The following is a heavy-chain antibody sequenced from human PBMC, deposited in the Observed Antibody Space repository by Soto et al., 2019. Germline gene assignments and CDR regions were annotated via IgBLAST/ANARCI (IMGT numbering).Heavy chain of an antibody. Sequence: QVQLVESGGGVVQPGRSLRLSCAASGFTFSSYGMHWVRQAPGKGLEWVAVIWYDGSNKYYADSVKGRFTISRDNSKNMLYLQMNSLRAEDTAVYYCARDHIPLIYDFWSDRRQNYFDYWGQGTLVTVSS. J-gene: IGHJ4*02. CDR3: ARDHIPLIYDFWSDRRQNYFDY. D-gene: IGHD3-3*01. V-gene: IGHV3-33*01. CDR1: GFTFSSYG. CDR2: IWYDGSNK.